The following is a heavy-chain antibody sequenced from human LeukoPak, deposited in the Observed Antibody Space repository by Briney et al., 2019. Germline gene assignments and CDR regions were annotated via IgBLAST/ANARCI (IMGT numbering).Heavy chain of an antibody. CDR2: INPSGGST. D-gene: IGHD6-19*01. J-gene: IGHJ6*02. CDR3: ASAPVDYYYGMDV. V-gene: IGHV1-46*01. CDR1: GYTFTSYY. Sequence: GASVKVSCTASGYTFTSYYMHWVRQAPGQWLEWMGIINPSGGSTSYAQKFQGRVTMTRDTSTSTVYMELSSLRSEDTAVYYCASAPVDYYYGMDVWGQGTTVTVSS.